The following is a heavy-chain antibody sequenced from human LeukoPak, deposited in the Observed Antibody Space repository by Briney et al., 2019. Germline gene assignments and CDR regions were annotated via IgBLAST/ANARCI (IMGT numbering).Heavy chain of an antibody. V-gene: IGHV7-4-1*02. CDR1: GYSFTAYA. CDR2: INTNTGNP. D-gene: IGHD6-6*01. J-gene: IGHJ4*02. Sequence: GASVKVSCKASGYSFTAYALNWVRQAPGQGLEWMGWINTNTGNPTYAQGFTGRFVFSLDTSVSTTYLQISSLKAEDTAVYYCARDFYSSSSILDYWGQGTLVTVSS. CDR3: ARDFYSSSSILDY.